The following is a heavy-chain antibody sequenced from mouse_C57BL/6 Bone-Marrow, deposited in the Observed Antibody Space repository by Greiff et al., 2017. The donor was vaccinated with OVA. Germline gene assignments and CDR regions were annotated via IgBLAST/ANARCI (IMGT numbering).Heavy chain of an antibody. CDR1: GFTFTDYY. V-gene: IGHV7-3*01. Sequence: TASGFTFTDYYMSWVRQPPGKALEWLGFIRNKANGYTTEYSASVKGRFTISRDNSQSILYLQMNALRAEDSATYYCARSPHYYGSSLDYWGQGTTLTVSS. J-gene: IGHJ2*01. D-gene: IGHD1-1*01. CDR2: IRNKANGYTT. CDR3: ARSPHYYGSSLDY.